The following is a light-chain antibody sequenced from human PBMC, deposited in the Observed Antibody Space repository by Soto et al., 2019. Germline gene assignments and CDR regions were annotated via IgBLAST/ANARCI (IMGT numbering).Light chain of an antibody. CDR3: QKYNDWPLT. CDR1: QSINNN. V-gene: IGKV3-15*01. Sequence: EIVMTPSPATLSVSPGERATLSCRASQSINNNLAWYQQKRGQGPRLLIYGASSRATGTPARFSGSGSGTAFTLTISSLQSEDFAIYYCQKYNDWPLTFGGGTKVEIK. J-gene: IGKJ4*01. CDR2: GAS.